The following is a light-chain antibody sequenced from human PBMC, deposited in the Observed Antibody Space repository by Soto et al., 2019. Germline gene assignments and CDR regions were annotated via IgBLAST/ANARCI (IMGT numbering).Light chain of an antibody. CDR1: SSDVGGYNY. CDR2: EVS. Sequence: QSALTQPPSASGSPGQSVTISCTGTSSDVGGYNYVSWYQQHPGKAPKLIISEVSKRPSGVPDRFSGSKSGNTASLTVSGLQAEDEADYYCSSFTTSHTYIFGTGTKVTVL. CDR3: SSFTTSHTYI. V-gene: IGLV2-8*01. J-gene: IGLJ1*01.